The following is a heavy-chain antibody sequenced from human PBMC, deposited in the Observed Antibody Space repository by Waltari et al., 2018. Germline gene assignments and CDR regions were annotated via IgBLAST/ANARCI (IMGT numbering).Heavy chain of an antibody. CDR1: GFTFSSYS. J-gene: IGHJ4*02. V-gene: IGHV3-21*01. CDR3: ARGAPMVRGTPEQCDY. D-gene: IGHD3-10*01. Sequence: EVQLVESGGGLVKPGGSLRLSCAASGFTFSSYSMNWVRQAPGKGLGWVSSISSSSSYKYSADAVKGRFTSSRDKGKNSVYLQMNSRRAGDTAVYYCARGAPMVRGTPEQCDYWGQGTLVTVSS. CDR2: ISSSSSYK.